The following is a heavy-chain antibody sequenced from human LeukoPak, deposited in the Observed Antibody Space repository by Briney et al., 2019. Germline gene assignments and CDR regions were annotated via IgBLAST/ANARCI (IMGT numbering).Heavy chain of an antibody. CDR1: GGSISSYY. J-gene: IGHJ4*02. CDR2: IYYSGNT. Sequence: NPSETLSLTCTVSGGSISSYYWSWIRQPPGKGLEWIGYIYYSGNTNYNPSLKSRVTISVDTSKNQFSLRLNSVTAADTAVYYCARGYSYVDYWGQGILVTVSS. V-gene: IGHV4-59*01. CDR3: ARGYSYVDY. D-gene: IGHD5-18*01.